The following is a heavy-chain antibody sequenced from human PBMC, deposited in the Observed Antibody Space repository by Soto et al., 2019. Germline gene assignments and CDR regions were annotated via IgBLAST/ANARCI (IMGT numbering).Heavy chain of an antibody. J-gene: IGHJ3*02. CDR3: ATNVEMATSGGAFDI. Sequence: GGSLRLSCAASGFTVSSNYMSWFRQAPGKGLEWVSVIYSGGSTYYADSVKGRFTISRDNSKNTLYLQMNSLRAEDTAVYYCATNVEMATSGGAFDIWGQRTMVTVSS. CDR2: IYSGGST. D-gene: IGHD5-12*01. V-gene: IGHV3-53*01. CDR1: GFTVSSNY.